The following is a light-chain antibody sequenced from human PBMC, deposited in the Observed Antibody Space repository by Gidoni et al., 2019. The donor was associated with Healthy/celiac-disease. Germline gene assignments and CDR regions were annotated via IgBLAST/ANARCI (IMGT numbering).Light chain of an antibody. Sequence: SALTQPASVSGSPGQSITISCPGTSSDVGGYNYVSWYQQHPGKAPKLMIYDVSNRPSGVSNRFSGAKAGNTASLTSSGLQAEDEADYYCSAYTSSSSLFGGGTKLTVL. J-gene: IGLJ2*01. CDR2: DVS. V-gene: IGLV2-14*03. CDR1: SSDVGGYNY. CDR3: SAYTSSSSL.